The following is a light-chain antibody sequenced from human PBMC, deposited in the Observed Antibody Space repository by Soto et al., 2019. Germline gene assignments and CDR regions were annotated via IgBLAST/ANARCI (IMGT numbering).Light chain of an antibody. CDR2: EVS. CDR3: SSYTSSSTLGV. CDR1: SSDVGGYNY. V-gene: IGLV2-14*01. Sequence: QSVLTQPASVSGSPGQSITISCTGTSSDVGGYNYVSWYQQHPGKAPKLMIYEVSNRPSGVSNRFSGSKSGNTASLTISGLRAEVEADYYCSSYTSSSTLGVFGGGTKLTVL. J-gene: IGLJ2*01.